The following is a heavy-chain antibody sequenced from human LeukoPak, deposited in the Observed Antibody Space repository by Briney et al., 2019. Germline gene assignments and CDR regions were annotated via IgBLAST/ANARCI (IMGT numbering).Heavy chain of an antibody. D-gene: IGHD6-13*01. V-gene: IGHV1-69*01. CDR3: ARSRPIAAAGTFESGGEEYYFDY. CDR2: IIPIFGTA. CDR1: GGTFSSYA. Sequence: SVKVSCTASGGTFSSYAISWVRQAPGQGLEWMGGIIPIFGTANYAQTFQGRVTITADESTSTAYMELSSLRSEDTAVYYCARSRPIAAAGTFESGGEEYYFDYWGQGTLVTVSS. J-gene: IGHJ4*02.